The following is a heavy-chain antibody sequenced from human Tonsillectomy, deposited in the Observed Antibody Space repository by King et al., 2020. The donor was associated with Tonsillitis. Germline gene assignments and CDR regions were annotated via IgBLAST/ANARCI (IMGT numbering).Heavy chain of an antibody. CDR1: GGTFSSYA. CDR2: IIPIFGTA. D-gene: IGHD2-21*02. Sequence: QLVQSGAEVKKPGSSVKVSCQASGGTFSSYAISWVRQAPGQGLEWMGGIIPIFGTANYAQKFQGRVTITADESTSTAYMELSSLRSEDTAVYYCAHPEVGGGDGLFDYWGQGTLVTVSS. J-gene: IGHJ4*02. CDR3: AHPEVGGGDGLFDY. V-gene: IGHV1-69*01.